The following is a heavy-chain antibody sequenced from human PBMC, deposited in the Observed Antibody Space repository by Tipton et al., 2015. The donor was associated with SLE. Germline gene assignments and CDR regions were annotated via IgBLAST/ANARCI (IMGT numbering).Heavy chain of an antibody. CDR1: GGSISSSSYY. J-gene: IGHJ3*02. D-gene: IGHD3-22*01. CDR2: IHYSGST. CDR3: ARDMIGGAFDI. V-gene: IGHV4-39*07. Sequence: TLSLTCTVSGGSISSSSYYWGWIRQPPGKGLEWIGSIHYSGSTYYNPSLKSRVTISVDTSKNQFSLKLSSVTAADTAVYYCARDMIGGAFDIWGQGTMVTVSS.